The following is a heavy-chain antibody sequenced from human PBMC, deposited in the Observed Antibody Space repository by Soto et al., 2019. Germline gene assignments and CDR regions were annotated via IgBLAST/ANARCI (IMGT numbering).Heavy chain of an antibody. CDR2: IYYSGST. CDR3: ARHGKYCGGDCYFLRVRYFDL. V-gene: IGHV4-59*08. CDR1: GGSISSYY. J-gene: IGHJ2*01. Sequence: SETLSLTCTVSGGSISSYYWSWIRQPPGKGLEWIGYIYYSGSTNYNPSLKSRVTISVDTSKNQFSLKLSSVTAADTAVYYCARHGKYCGGDCYFLRVRYFDLWGRGTLVTVSS. D-gene: IGHD2-21*01.